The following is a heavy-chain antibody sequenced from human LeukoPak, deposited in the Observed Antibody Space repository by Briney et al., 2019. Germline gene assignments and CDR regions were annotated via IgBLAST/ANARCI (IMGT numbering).Heavy chain of an antibody. Sequence: SETLSLTCAVYGGSFSGYYWSWIRQPPGKGLEWIGEINHSGSTNYNPSLKSRVTISVDTSKNQFSLKLSSVTAADTAVYYCARHRGFRYYYDSSGNWFDPWGQGTLVTVSS. CDR3: ARHRGFRYYYDSSGNWFDP. D-gene: IGHD3-22*01. J-gene: IGHJ5*02. V-gene: IGHV4-34*01. CDR2: INHSGST. CDR1: GGSFSGYY.